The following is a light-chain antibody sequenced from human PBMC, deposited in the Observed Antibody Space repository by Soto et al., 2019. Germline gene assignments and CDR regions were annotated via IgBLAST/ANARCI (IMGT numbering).Light chain of an antibody. V-gene: IGKV1D-16*01. Sequence: IQMTQSPSSLSASFLYRVTITCRASQSISTWLAWYQQKPGKAPKSLIYATSNLQSGVPSRFSGSGFGTEFTLTISSLQPEDFATYYCQQYNTYPITFGQGTRLEIK. CDR1: QSISTW. CDR3: QQYNTYPIT. J-gene: IGKJ5*01. CDR2: ATS.